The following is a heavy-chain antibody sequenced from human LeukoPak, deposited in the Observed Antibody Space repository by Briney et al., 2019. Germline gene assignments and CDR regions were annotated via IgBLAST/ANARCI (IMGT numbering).Heavy chain of an antibody. J-gene: IGHJ4*02. CDR1: GGSLSSYY. CDR3: ARGVYYDSSGYYPYGY. Sequence: SETLSLTCTVSGGSLSSYYWSWIRQPPGKGLEWIGYIYYSGSTNYNPSLKSRVTISVDKSKNQFSLKLSSVTAADTAVNYCARGVYYDSSGYYPYGYWGQGALVTVSS. D-gene: IGHD3-22*01. V-gene: IGHV4-59*12. CDR2: IYYSGST.